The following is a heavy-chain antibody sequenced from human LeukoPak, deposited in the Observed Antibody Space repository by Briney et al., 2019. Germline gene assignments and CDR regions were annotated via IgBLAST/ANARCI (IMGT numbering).Heavy chain of an antibody. V-gene: IGHV4-39*07. CDR3: ARRHRIAARSVRHYYYYYMDV. D-gene: IGHD6-6*01. CDR2: IYYSGST. Sequence: SETLSLTCTVSGGSISSSSYYWGWIRQPPGKGLEWIGSIYYSGSTYHNPSLRSRVTISVDTSKNQFSLKLSSVTAADTAVYYCARRHRIAARSVRHYYYYYMDVWGKGTTVTVSS. CDR1: GGSISSSSYY. J-gene: IGHJ6*03.